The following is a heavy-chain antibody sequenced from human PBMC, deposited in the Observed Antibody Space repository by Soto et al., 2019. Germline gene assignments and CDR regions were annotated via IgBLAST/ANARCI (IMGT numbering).Heavy chain of an antibody. V-gene: IGHV1-69*13. Sequence: SVKVSCKASGGTFSSYAISWVRQAPGQGLEWMGGIIPIFGTANYAQKFQGRVTITADESTSTAYMELSSLRSEDTAVYYCARDLYSGSYSDAFDIWGQGTMVTVSS. D-gene: IGHD1-26*01. CDR3: ARDLYSGSYSDAFDI. CDR2: IIPIFGTA. CDR1: GGTFSSYA. J-gene: IGHJ3*02.